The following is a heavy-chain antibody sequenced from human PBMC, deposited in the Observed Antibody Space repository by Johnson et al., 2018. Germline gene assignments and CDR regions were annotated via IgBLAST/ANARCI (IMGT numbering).Heavy chain of an antibody. CDR1: GYSFTSYW. J-gene: IGHJ6*02. Sequence: VQLVQSGAEVKKPGESLKISCKGSGYSFTSYWIGWVRQMPGKGLEWMGIIYPGDSDTRYNPSFQGQVTISAAKSISTAYLQWSSLKAGDTAMYYCARHLYSSSSIRSVDVWGQGTTVTVSS. V-gene: IGHV5-51*01. D-gene: IGHD6-6*01. CDR2: IYPGDSDT. CDR3: ARHLYSSSSIRSVDV.